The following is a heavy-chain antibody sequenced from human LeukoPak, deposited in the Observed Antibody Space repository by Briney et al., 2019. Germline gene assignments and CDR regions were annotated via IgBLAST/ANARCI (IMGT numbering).Heavy chain of an antibody. D-gene: IGHD7-27*01. Sequence: GGSLRLSCAASAFTFSSYGMHWVRQAPGKGLEWVANIKTDGSQIYYVDSVKGRFTISRDNAKNSLYLQMNSLRAEDTAVYYCARDLNWETYWGQGTLVSVSS. CDR2: IKTDGSQI. J-gene: IGHJ4*02. V-gene: IGHV3-7*01. CDR1: AFTFSSYG. CDR3: ARDLNWETY.